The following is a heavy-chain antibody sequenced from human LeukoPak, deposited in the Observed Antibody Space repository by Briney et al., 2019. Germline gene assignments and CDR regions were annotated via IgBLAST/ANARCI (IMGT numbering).Heavy chain of an antibody. CDR1: GFTFSSYW. Sequence: PGGSLRLSCTASGFTFSSYWVHWVRQTQEKGLVWVSRINRDGSVTDYADSVKGRFTISRDNAKNTLYLQMHSLRVEDTAVYYCARDLRGIHDYWGQGTLVTVSS. D-gene: IGHD3-16*01. V-gene: IGHV3-74*01. CDR3: ARDLRGIHDY. J-gene: IGHJ4*02. CDR2: INRDGSVT.